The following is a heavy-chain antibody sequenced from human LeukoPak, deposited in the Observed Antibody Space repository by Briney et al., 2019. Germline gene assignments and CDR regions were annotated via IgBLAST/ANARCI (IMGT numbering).Heavy chain of an antibody. D-gene: IGHD3-10*01. CDR2: INHSGST. V-gene: IGHV4-34*01. CDR1: GGSFSGHY. CDR3: ARGRGAITMVRGVSVWFDP. J-gene: IGHJ5*02. Sequence: SETLSLTCAVYGGSFSGHYWSWIRQPPGKGLEWIGEINHSGSTNYNPSLKSRVTISVDTSKNQFSLKLSSVTAADTAVYYCARGRGAITMVRGVSVWFDPWGQGTLVTVSS.